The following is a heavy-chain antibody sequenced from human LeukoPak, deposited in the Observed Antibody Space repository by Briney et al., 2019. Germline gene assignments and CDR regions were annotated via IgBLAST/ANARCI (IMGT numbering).Heavy chain of an antibody. CDR2: ISGGGDAT. Sequence: PGGSLRLSCAASDFSFITYAMSWVRQAPGKGLEWVSTISGGGDATYYADSVKGRFTISRDNSKNTLYLQMNSLRVEDTAVYYCARDSSMLRGPLVIYYLDFWGQGTLVTVSS. V-gene: IGHV3-23*01. CDR1: DFSFITYA. J-gene: IGHJ4*02. CDR3: ARDSSMLRGPLVIYYLDF. D-gene: IGHD3-10*01.